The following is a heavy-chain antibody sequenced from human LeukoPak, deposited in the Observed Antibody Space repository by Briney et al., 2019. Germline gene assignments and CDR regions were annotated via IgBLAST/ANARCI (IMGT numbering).Heavy chain of an antibody. Sequence: ASVKVSCKASGNTFTIYYMHWVRQAPGQGLEWMGIINPSGGSRSYAQKFQGRVTMTRDMSTSTTVYLELSSLISEDTAVYYCARAKKDKWYYDILTGYAPWGQGTLVTVSS. CDR1: GNTFTIYY. CDR2: INPSGGSR. V-gene: IGHV1-46*01. J-gene: IGHJ5*02. D-gene: IGHD3-9*01. CDR3: ARAKKDKWYYDILTGYAP.